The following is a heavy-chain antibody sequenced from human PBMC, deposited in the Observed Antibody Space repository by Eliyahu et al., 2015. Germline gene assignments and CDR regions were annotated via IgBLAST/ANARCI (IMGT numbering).Heavy chain of an antibody. J-gene: IGHJ1*01. V-gene: IGHV4-4*07. CDR1: GGYTSTSY. Sequence: QVQLQESGPGLVKPSETLSLTCMISGGYTSTSYWSWVRQSAGKGLEWIGRVYINGSPYYNPSLNSRATMSLDTSKNQFSLKLNSVTAADTAVYYCARDDGTSLMMFDWGQGTLVTVSS. D-gene: IGHD3/OR15-3a*01. CDR2: VYINGSP. CDR3: ARDDGTSLMMFD.